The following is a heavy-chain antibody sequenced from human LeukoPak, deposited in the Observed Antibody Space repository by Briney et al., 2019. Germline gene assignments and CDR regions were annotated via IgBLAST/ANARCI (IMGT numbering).Heavy chain of an antibody. D-gene: IGHD3-3*01. V-gene: IGHV4-38-2*02. Sequence: SETLSLTCTVSGYSISSGYYWGWIRQPPGKGLECIGSIYHSGNPYYNPSLKSRVTISVDTPKNQFSLKLSSVTAADTAVYYCARLGNFWSGYVTNWGQGTLVTVSS. CDR3: ARLGNFWSGYVTN. J-gene: IGHJ4*02. CDR1: GYSISSGYY. CDR2: IYHSGNP.